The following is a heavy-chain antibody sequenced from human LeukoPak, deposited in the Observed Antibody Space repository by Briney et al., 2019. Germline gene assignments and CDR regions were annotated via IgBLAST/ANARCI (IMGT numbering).Heavy chain of an antibody. J-gene: IGHJ6*03. Sequence: PGESLKISCKGSGYSFTSYRIGWVRQMPGKGLEWMGIIYPGDSDTRYSPSFQGQVTISADKSISTAYLQWSSLKASDTAMYYCARNHITIFGQYYYYYMDVWGKGTTVTVSS. D-gene: IGHD3-3*01. CDR1: GYSFTSYR. V-gene: IGHV5-51*01. CDR2: IYPGDSDT. CDR3: ARNHITIFGQYYYYYMDV.